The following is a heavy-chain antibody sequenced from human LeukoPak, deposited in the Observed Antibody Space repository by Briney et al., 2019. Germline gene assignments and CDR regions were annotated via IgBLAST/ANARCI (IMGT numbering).Heavy chain of an antibody. CDR1: GGTFSSYA. D-gene: IGHD2-8*01. CDR3: ARGKLGYCTNGVCSTGFDY. Sequence: ASVKVSCKASGGTFSSYAISWVRQATGQGLEWMGGIIPIFGTANYAQKFQGRVTITTDESTSTAYMELSSLRSEDTAVYYCARGKLGYCTNGVCSTGFDYWGQGTLVTVSS. CDR2: IIPIFGTA. V-gene: IGHV1-69*05. J-gene: IGHJ4*02.